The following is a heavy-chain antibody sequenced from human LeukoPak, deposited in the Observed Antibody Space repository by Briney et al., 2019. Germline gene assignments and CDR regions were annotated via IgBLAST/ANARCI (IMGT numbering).Heavy chain of an antibody. V-gene: IGHV4-61*08. CDR1: GGSISSGGYY. CDR2: IYYSGST. Sequence: PSQTLSLTCTVSGGSISSGGYYWSWIRQPPGKGLEWIGYIYYSGSTNYSPSLQSRVTISVDTSKNQFSLNLSSVTAADTAVYYCARGLGYCSGGSCYPFDYWGQGTLVTVSS. CDR3: ARGLGYCSGGSCYPFDY. D-gene: IGHD2-15*01. J-gene: IGHJ4*02.